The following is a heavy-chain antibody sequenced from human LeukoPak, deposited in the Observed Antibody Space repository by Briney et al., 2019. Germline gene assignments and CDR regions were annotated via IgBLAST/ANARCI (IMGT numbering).Heavy chain of an antibody. V-gene: IGHV1-2*02. CDR1: AYPLSGYY. D-gene: IGHD3-10*01. J-gene: IGHJ4*02. Sequence: GASVKVSCKASAYPLSGYYVHWVRQAPGQGLEWMGWINPDSGGTSSAQKFAGRITMTRDTSINTAYMELSGLRSDDTAVYYCARDLRGLGDYFDYWGQGTLVTVS. CDR2: INPDSGGT. CDR3: ARDLRGLGDYFDY.